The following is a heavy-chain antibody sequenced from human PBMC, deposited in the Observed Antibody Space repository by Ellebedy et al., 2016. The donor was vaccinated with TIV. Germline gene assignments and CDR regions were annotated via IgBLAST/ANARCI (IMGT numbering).Heavy chain of an antibody. CDR1: GFSFKTYG. Sequence: GGSLRLSXAASGFSFKTYGMHWVRQSPGKGLEWVALMSYDGSNKYYRDSVRGRFTISRDNFKNTLFLQLNSLRPEDTAVFYCAKSPRPSTVTYFDHWGQGTLATVSS. J-gene: IGHJ4*02. D-gene: IGHD4-17*01. CDR3: AKSPRPSTVTYFDH. V-gene: IGHV3-30*18. CDR2: MSYDGSNK.